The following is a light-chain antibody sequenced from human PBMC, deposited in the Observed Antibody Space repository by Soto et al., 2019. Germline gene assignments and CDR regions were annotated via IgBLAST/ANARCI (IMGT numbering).Light chain of an antibody. CDR2: GAS. Sequence: EFVLTQSPGTLSLSPWERATLSCRASQTVRNNYLAWYQQKPGQAPRLLIYGASSRATGIPDRFSGGGSGTDFTLTISRLEPEDFAVYYCQQYHNSPPTFGQGTKVDIK. CDR3: QQYHNSPPT. J-gene: IGKJ1*01. V-gene: IGKV3-20*01. CDR1: QTVRNNY.